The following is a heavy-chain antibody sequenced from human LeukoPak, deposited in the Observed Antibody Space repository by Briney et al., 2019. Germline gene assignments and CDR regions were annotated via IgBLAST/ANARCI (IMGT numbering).Heavy chain of an antibody. V-gene: IGHV1-69*13. CDR2: IIPIFGTA. CDR1: GGTFSSYA. CDR3: AGSSEWLVPFDY. D-gene: IGHD6-19*01. J-gene: IGHJ4*02. Sequence: SVKVSCKASGGTFSSYAISWVRQAPGQGLEWTGGIIPIFGTANYAQKFQGRVTITADESTSTAYMELSSLRSEDTAVYYCAGSSEWLVPFDYWGQGTLVTVSS.